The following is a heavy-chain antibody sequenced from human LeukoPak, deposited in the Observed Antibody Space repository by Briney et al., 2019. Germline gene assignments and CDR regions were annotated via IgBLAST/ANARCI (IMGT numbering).Heavy chain of an antibody. CDR1: GGTFSSYA. CDR3: ARGYCSGGSCYPHDY. D-gene: IGHD2-15*01. V-gene: IGHV1-69*04. Sequence: SVKVSCKASGGTFSSYAISWVRQAPGQGLVWMGRIIPILGIANYAQKFQGRVTITADKSTSTAYMELSSLRSEDTAVYYCARGYCSGGSCYPHDYWGQGTLVTVSS. J-gene: IGHJ4*02. CDR2: IIPILGIA.